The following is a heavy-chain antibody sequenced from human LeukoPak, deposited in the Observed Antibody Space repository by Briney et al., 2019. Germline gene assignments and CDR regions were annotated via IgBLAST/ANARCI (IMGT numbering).Heavy chain of an antibody. D-gene: IGHD6-6*01. CDR1: GGSISSGSYY. V-gene: IGHV4-61*10. CDR2: INHSGST. J-gene: IGHJ2*01. Sequence: PSETLSLTCTVSGGSISSGSYYWTWIRQSAGKGLEWIGEINHSGSTNYNPSLKSRVTISVDTSKNQFSLKLSSVTAADTAVYYCARRPTRVAARPWWYFDLWGRGTLVTVSS. CDR3: ARRPTRVAARPWWYFDL.